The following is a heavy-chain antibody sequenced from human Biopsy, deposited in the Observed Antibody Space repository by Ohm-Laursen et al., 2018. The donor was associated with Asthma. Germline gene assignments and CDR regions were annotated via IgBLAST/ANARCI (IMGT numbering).Heavy chain of an antibody. CDR3: ARWGIQGVRFWGMDV. CDR1: GDSFSNYA. Sequence: SSVKVSCKASGDSFSNYAISWARQAPGQGLEWMGGIIPIFGTANYARKFQGRVTITADESTSTAYLELSSLRSEDTAVYYCARWGIQGVRFWGMDVWGQGTTVTVSS. D-gene: IGHD3-10*01. V-gene: IGHV1-69*01. J-gene: IGHJ6*02. CDR2: IIPIFGTA.